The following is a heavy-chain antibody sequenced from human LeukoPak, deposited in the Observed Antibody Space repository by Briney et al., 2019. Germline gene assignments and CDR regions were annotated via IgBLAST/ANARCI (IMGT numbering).Heavy chain of an antibody. J-gene: IGHJ4*02. CDR3: AKDPHYCSGSSCPGFLTY. Sequence: GRSLRLSCAASGFAFSSYGMHWVRQAPGKGLEWVAVISYDGSNKYYADSVKGRFTISRDNSKNTLYLQMNSLRAEDTAVYYCAKDPHYCSGSSCPGFLTYWGQGTLVTVSS. CDR2: ISYDGSNK. V-gene: IGHV3-30*18. D-gene: IGHD2-15*01. CDR1: GFAFSSYG.